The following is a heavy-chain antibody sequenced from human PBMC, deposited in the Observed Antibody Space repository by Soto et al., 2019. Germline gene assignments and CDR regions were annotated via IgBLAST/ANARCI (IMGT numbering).Heavy chain of an antibody. J-gene: IGHJ4*02. D-gene: IGHD1-7*01. Sequence: GASVKVSCKASGYTFTSYGISWVRQAPGQGLEWMGWISAYNGNTNYAQKLQGRVTMTTDTSTSTAYMELRSLRSDDTAVYYCARDYPPGEELELPDYWGQGTLVTVSS. CDR2: ISAYNGNT. CDR3: ARDYPPGEELELPDY. V-gene: IGHV1-18*01. CDR1: GYTFTSYG.